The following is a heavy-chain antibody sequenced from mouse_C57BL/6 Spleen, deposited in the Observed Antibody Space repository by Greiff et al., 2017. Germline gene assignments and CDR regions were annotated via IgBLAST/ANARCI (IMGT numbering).Heavy chain of an antibody. Sequence: QVQLKQSGPELVKPGASVKISCKASGYAFSSSWMNWVKQRPGKGLEWIGRIYPGDGDTNYNGKFKGKATLTADKSSSTAYMQLRSLTSEDSAVYFCAFITTVVAEYFDVWGTGTTVTVSS. D-gene: IGHD1-1*01. CDR3: AFITTVVAEYFDV. J-gene: IGHJ1*03. CDR1: GYAFSSSW. V-gene: IGHV1-82*01. CDR2: IYPGDGDT.